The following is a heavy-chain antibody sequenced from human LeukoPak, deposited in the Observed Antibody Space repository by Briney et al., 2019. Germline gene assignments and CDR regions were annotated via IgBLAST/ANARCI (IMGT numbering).Heavy chain of an antibody. CDR1: GVTFSSYG. J-gene: IGHJ4*02. CDR3: AKIERITPYYDILTGFAKGADYFDY. Sequence: GGSLRLSCAASGVTFSSYGMHWVRQAPGKGLEWVAFIRYDGSNKYYADSVKGRFTISRDNSKNTLCLQMNSLRAEDTAVYYCAKIERITPYYDILTGFAKGADYFDYWGQGILVTVSS. V-gene: IGHV3-30*02. CDR2: IRYDGSNK. D-gene: IGHD3-9*01.